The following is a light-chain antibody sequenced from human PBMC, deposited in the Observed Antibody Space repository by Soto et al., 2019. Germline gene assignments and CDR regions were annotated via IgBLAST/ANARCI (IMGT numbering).Light chain of an antibody. Sequence: DIQMTQSPSTLSASVGDRVIITCRAIQSITTWLAWYQQKPGKAPNLLIYNASTLKSGVPSRFSGSGSGTEFTLTISSLQPDDFATYYCQQYDNESWTFGQGTKVEIK. CDR1: QSITTW. CDR2: NAS. V-gene: IGKV1-5*03. CDR3: QQYDNESWT. J-gene: IGKJ1*01.